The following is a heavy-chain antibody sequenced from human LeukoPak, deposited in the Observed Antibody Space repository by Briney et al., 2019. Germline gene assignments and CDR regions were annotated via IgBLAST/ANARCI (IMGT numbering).Heavy chain of an antibody. Sequence: GGSLRLSCAASGFTFSAHAMHWVRQAPGKGLEFVSAITSNGGTTYYANSVKGRFTISRDNSKNTLYLQMRSLRVEDMAVYYCAGALGDKYGDVSDYWGQGTLVTVSS. J-gene: IGHJ4*02. D-gene: IGHD4-17*01. CDR2: ITSNGGTT. V-gene: IGHV3-64*01. CDR3: AGALGDKYGDVSDY. CDR1: GFTFSAHA.